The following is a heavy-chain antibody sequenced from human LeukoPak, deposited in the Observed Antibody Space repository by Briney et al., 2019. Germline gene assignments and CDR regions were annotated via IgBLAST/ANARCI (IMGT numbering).Heavy chain of an antibody. Sequence: SETQSLTCTVSGGSISYYYWSWIGQSPGKGLEWIGYIYYSGTTNYNPSLKSRVTISVDTSKNQFSLQLRSVTAADTAVYYCAREDPQTTVPEGMDVWGQGTTVTVSS. D-gene: IGHD4-17*01. CDR1: GGSISYYY. J-gene: IGHJ6*02. CDR3: AREDPQTTVPEGMDV. V-gene: IGHV4-59*01. CDR2: IYYSGTT.